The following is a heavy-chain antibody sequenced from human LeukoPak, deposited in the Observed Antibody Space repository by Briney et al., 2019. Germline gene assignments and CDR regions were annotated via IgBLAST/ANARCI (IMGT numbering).Heavy chain of an antibody. CDR3: ARGPGYDNTTGYPFQMDV. CDR2: IHYGGST. V-gene: IGHV4-59*01. Sequence: SETLSLTCSVSGDSISNYYWSWIRQPPGKGLEWIGYIHYGGSTNYRPSLKSRVTIAVDTSKNQFSLKLSSVTPADTAVYYCARGPGYDNTTGYPFQMDVWGQGTTVTVSS. D-gene: IGHD3-9*01. CDR1: GDSISNYY. J-gene: IGHJ6*02.